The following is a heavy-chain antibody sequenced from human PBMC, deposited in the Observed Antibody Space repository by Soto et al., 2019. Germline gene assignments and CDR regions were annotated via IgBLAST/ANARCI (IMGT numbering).Heavy chain of an antibody. Sequence: SETLSLTCTVSGGSISSYYWSWIRQPPGKGLEWIGYIYYSGSTNYNPSLKSRVTISVDTSKNQFSLKLSSVTAADTAVYYCARGYSSSAGRFDYWGQGTLVTVSS. CDR2: IYYSGST. D-gene: IGHD6-6*01. CDR1: GGSISSYY. J-gene: IGHJ4*02. V-gene: IGHV4-59*08. CDR3: ARGYSSSAGRFDY.